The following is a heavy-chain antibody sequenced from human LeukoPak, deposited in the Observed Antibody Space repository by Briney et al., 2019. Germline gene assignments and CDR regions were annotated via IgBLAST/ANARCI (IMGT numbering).Heavy chain of an antibody. V-gene: IGHV3-23*01. Sequence: PGGSLRLSCAASGFTFNNYAMSWARQAPGQGLEWVSSISDSGAGTYFADSVKGRFIISRDNSKNTLYLQMSSLRADDTAVYYCAKRQRITLFGVNTDYFDYWGQGTLVTVSS. CDR1: GFTFNNYA. CDR3: AKRQRITLFGVNTDYFDY. CDR2: ISDSGAGT. D-gene: IGHD3-3*01. J-gene: IGHJ4*02.